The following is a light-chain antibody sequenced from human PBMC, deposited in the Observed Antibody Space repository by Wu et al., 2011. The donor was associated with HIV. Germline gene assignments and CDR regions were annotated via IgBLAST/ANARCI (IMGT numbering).Light chain of an antibody. CDR1: QSISSSY. Sequence: EIVLTQSPGTLSLSPGERATLSCRASQSISSSYLAWYQQKPGQAPRLLIYGASIRATGIPDRVSGSGSGTDFTLTINRLEPEDFAVYYCQQASNWPLTFGQGTRLEIK. J-gene: IGKJ5*01. CDR3: QQASNWPLT. CDR2: GAS. V-gene: IGKV3D-20*02.